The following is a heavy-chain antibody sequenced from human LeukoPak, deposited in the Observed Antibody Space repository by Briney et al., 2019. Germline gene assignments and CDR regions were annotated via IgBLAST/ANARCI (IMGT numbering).Heavy chain of an antibody. D-gene: IGHD1-14*01. CDR2: ISSSGSTI. CDR1: GFTSSDYY. J-gene: IGHJ3*02. V-gene: IGHV3-11*04. CDR3: ARDKEPECEAFDI. Sequence: GGSLRLSCAASGFTSSDYYMSWIRQAPGKGLEWVSYISSSGSTIYYADSVKGRFTISRDNAKNSLYLQMNSLRAEDTAVYYCARDKEPECEAFDIWGQGTMVTVSS.